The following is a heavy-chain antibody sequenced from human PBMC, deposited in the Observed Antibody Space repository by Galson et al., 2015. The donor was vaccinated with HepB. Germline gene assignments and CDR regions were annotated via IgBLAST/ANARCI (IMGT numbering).Heavy chain of an antibody. Sequence: SVKVSCKASGYTFTSYDINWVRQATGQGLEWMGWMNPNSGNTGYAQKFQGRVTMTRNTSISTAYMELSSLRSEDTAVYYCALFSDDDYGDYYFDYWGQGTLVTVSS. J-gene: IGHJ4*02. V-gene: IGHV1-8*01. CDR1: GYTFTSYD. CDR2: MNPNSGNT. CDR3: ALFSDDDYGDYYFDY. D-gene: IGHD4-17*01.